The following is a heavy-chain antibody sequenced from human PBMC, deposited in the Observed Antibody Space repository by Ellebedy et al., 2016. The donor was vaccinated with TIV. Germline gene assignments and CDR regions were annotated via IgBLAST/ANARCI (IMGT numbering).Heavy chain of an antibody. Sequence: SETLSLTCAVYGGSFSGYYWSWIRQPPGKGLEWIGEINHSGSTNYNPSLKSRVTISVDTSKNQFSLKLSSVTAADTAVYYCAREKIHYEYGLDVWGQGTTVSVSS. CDR1: GGSFSGYY. CDR2: INHSGST. V-gene: IGHV4-34*01. D-gene: IGHD3-22*01. CDR3: AREKIHYEYGLDV. J-gene: IGHJ6*02.